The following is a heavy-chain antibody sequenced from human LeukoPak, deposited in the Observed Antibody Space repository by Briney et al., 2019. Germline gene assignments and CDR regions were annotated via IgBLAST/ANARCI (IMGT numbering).Heavy chain of an antibody. CDR1: GGSISSSSYY. CDR2: IYYSGST. D-gene: IGHD3-16*01. V-gene: IGHV4-39*07. J-gene: IGHJ4*02. Sequence: PSETLSLTCTVSGGSISSSSYYWGWIRQPPGKGLEWIGSIYYSGSTNYNPSLQSRVTISVDTSKNQFSLNLNSVTAADTAVYYCARGIYGPYYFDYWGQGTLVTVSS. CDR3: ARGIYGPYYFDY.